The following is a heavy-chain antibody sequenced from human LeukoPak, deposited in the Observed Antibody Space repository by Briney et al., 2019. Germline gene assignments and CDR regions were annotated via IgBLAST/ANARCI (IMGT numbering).Heavy chain of an antibody. CDR3: AGEDIVVVPAAPLNDAFDI. V-gene: IGHV3-21*01. CDR1: GFTFSSYS. J-gene: IGHJ3*02. CDR2: ISSSSSYI. Sequence: PGGSLRLSCAASGFTFSSYSMNWVRQAPGKGLEWVSSISSSSSYIYYADSVKGRFTTSRDNAKNSLYLQMNSLRAEDTAVYYCAGEDIVVVPAAPLNDAFDIWGQGTMVTVSS. D-gene: IGHD2-2*01.